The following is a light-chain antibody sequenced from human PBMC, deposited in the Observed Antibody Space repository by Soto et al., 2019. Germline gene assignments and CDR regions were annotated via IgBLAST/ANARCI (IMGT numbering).Light chain of an antibody. CDR2: DDN. CDR3: QVWDSDTDHVV. J-gene: IGLJ2*01. V-gene: IGLV3-21*02. Sequence: SYELTQPPSLSVAPGQTATITCGGNNIESKSVHWYQQRAGQAPVLVVYDDNVRPSGITEPFSGSNSGNTATLTITRVAAGDEADYYCQVWDSDTDHVVFGGGTKLSVL. CDR1: NIESKS.